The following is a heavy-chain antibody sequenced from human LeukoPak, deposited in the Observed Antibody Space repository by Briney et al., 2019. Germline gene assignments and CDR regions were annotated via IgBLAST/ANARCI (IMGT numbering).Heavy chain of an antibody. CDR3: ARGNGGYAVY. Sequence: SETLSLTCTVTGGSISSYYWSWIRQPPGKGLEWIGYIYYSGSTNYNPSLKSRVTISVDTSKNQFSLKLSSVTAADTAIFYCARGNGGYAVYWGQGTLVTVSS. D-gene: IGHD5-12*01. CDR2: IYYSGST. J-gene: IGHJ4*02. CDR1: GGSISSYY. V-gene: IGHV4-59*01.